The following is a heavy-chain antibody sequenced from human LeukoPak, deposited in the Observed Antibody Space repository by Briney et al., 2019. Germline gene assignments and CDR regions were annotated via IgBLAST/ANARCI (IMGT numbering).Heavy chain of an antibody. D-gene: IGHD4-11*01. CDR2: ISSSSSTI. Sequence: GGSLRLSCAASGFTFSSYSMNWVRQAPGKGLEWVSYISSSSSTIYYADSVKGRFTISRDNAKNSLYLQMNSLRAEDTAVYYCARYSNYEGFANFDYWGQGTLVTVSS. J-gene: IGHJ4*02. V-gene: IGHV3-48*01. CDR1: GFTFSSYS. CDR3: ARYSNYEGFANFDY.